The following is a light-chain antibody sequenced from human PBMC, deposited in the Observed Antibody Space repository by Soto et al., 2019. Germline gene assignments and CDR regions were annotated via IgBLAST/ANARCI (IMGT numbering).Light chain of an antibody. V-gene: IGKV3-20*01. Sequence: IVLNQSPSTLSLSPGERATLSCRASQSVSTYLAWYQQKPGQAPRRLIYDASNRATGIPARFSGSGSGTDFTLTISRLEPEDFAVYYCQQYGSSPTTFGQGTKVDIK. CDR3: QQYGSSPTT. J-gene: IGKJ1*01. CDR2: DAS. CDR1: QSVSTY.